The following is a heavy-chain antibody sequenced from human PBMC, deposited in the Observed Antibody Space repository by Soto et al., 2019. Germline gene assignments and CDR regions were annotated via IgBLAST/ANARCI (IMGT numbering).Heavy chain of an antibody. J-gene: IGHJ4*02. Sequence: GGSLRLSCAVSGFTFSDYDMTWSRQAPGRGLEWVSYISSSTSHTNYADSVKGRFTISRDNVKNSLFLQMNSLRAEDTAVYYCARGRGAAADYFDFWGQGTLVTVSS. V-gene: IGHV3-11*05. CDR3: ARGRGAAADYFDF. D-gene: IGHD6-13*01. CDR2: ISSSTSHT. CDR1: GFTFSDYD.